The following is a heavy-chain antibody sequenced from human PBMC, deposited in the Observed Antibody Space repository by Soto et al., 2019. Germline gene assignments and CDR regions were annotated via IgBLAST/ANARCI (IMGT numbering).Heavy chain of an antibody. V-gene: IGHV4-31*03. Sequence: QVQLQESGPGLVKPSQTLSLTCTVSGGSITSGGYYWHWIRQHPVQGLEWIGYIFHSGSTHYNPSLKSRLTMSADTSKNQFSLRLTSVTAADTAVYYCARGGAAFTGPAGYWGQGTLVTVSS. D-gene: IGHD3-16*01. CDR2: IFHSGST. CDR1: GGSITSGGYY. J-gene: IGHJ4*02. CDR3: ARGGAAFTGPAGY.